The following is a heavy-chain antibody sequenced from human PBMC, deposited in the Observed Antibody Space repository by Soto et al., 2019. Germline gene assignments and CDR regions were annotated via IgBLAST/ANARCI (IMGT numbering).Heavy chain of an antibody. J-gene: IGHJ6*02. CDR3: ARDRVGFLEWFCYSCMDV. CDR1: GFTFDDYG. V-gene: IGHV3-20*04. Sequence: EVQLVESGGGVVRPGGSLRLSCAASGFTFDDYGRSWVRQSPWKWLEWVSVINWNGGSTGYADSVKGRFTISRDNAKNSLYLQMNSLRAEDTALYYCARDRVGFLEWFCYSCMDVWGQGTMVTVSS. CDR2: INWNGGST. D-gene: IGHD3-3*01.